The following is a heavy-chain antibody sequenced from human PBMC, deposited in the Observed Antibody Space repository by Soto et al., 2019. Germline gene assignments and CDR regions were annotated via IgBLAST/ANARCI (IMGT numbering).Heavy chain of an antibody. CDR1: GYTFTNYG. Sequence: QVQLVQSGAEVKRPGTSVKVSCKVSGYTFTNYGINWVRQAPGQGLEWVGWFNPANRNTNYAQKFQDRVSMTTDTSTNTAYMELRGLRSVDTAGYYCARVRFGDPFDFWGQGTLVTVSS. J-gene: IGHJ4*02. D-gene: IGHD2-21*02. V-gene: IGHV1-18*01. CDR2: FNPANRNT. CDR3: ARVRFGDPFDF.